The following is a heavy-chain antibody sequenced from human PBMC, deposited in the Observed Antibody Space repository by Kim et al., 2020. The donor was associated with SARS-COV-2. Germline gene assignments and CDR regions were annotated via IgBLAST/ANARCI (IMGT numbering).Heavy chain of an antibody. CDR2: TSGSGGKT. D-gene: IGHD6-19*01. CDR3: ALRIAVTGTIDY. CDR1: GLTFRNYA. J-gene: IGHJ4*02. V-gene: IGHV3-23*01. Sequence: GGSLRLSCAASGLTFRNYAMSWVRQAPGKGLEWVSATSGSGGKTYYADSVKGRITISKDNSKNTLNLQMNSLRAEDTAVYFCALRIAVTGTIDYWGQGTL.